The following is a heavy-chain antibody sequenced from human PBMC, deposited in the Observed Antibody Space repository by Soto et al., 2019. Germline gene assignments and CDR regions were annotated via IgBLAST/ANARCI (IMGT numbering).Heavy chain of an antibody. D-gene: IGHD6-19*01. CDR3: AREPSSGWLDYYYGMDV. V-gene: IGHV3-74*01. CDR2: INSDGSST. CDR1: GFTFSSYW. Sequence: EVQLVESGGGLVQPGGSLRLSCAASGFTFSSYWMHWVRQAPGKGLVWVSRINSDGSSTSYADSVKGRFTISRDNALNXXYLQMNSLRAEDTAVYYCAREPSSGWLDYYYGMDVWGQGTTVTVSS. J-gene: IGHJ6*02.